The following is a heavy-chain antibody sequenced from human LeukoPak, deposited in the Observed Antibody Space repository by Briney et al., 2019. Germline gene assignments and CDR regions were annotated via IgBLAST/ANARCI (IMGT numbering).Heavy chain of an antibody. CDR2: INPNSGGT. D-gene: IGHD1-1*01. Sequence: VSVKVSCKASGYTFTGYYMHWVRQAPGQGLEWMGWINPNSGGTNYAQKFQGRVTMTRDTSISTAYMELSRLRSDDTAVYYCARDLNNWNDVLDYWGQGTLVTVSS. CDR1: GYTFTGYY. CDR3: ARDLNNWNDVLDY. V-gene: IGHV1-2*02. J-gene: IGHJ4*02.